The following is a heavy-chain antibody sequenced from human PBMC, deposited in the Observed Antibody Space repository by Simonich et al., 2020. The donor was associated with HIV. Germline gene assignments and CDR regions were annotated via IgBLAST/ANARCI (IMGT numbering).Heavy chain of an antibody. D-gene: IGHD1-26*01. CDR2: TIPILGIP. J-gene: IGHJ4*02. V-gene: IGHV1-69*09. CDR1: GGTFSTYT. Sequence: QVQLVQSGAEVKKPGSSVKVSCKASGGTFSTYTISWARQAPGQGLEWMGGTIPILGIPNNTQKFQGRVTITANKSTSTAYRELSSLRSEDTAVYYCARPIDDSGSRVDGDYWGQGTLVTVSS. CDR3: ARPIDDSGSRVDGDY.